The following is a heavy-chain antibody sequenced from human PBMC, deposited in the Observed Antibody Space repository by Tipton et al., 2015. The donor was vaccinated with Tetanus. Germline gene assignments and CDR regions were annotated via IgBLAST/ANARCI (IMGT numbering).Heavy chain of an antibody. J-gene: IGHJ4*02. Sequence: QLVQSGGGLVQPGGSLRLSCAASGFSFSAYEMSWVRQAPGMGLELVAYISNVGASIYYAESVKGRFTISRDNAKNSVHLQMNSLRARDTAVYYCERHAFSSGCFDWWGQGTLVTVSS. D-gene: IGHD6-25*01. CDR2: ISNVGASI. CDR3: ERHAFSSGCFDW. V-gene: IGHV3-48*03. CDR1: GFSFSAYE.